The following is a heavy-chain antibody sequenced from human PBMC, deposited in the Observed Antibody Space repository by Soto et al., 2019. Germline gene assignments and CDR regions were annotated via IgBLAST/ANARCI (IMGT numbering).Heavy chain of an antibody. CDR1: GGSISSYY. CDR2: IYYSGST. Sequence: SETLSLTCTGSGGSISSYYWSWIRQPPGKGLEWIGYIYYSGSTNYNPSLKSRVTISVDTSKNQFSLKLSSVTAADTAVYYCARSGQYIRYYYMYVCGKGTTVTVSS. D-gene: IGHD4-4*01. J-gene: IGHJ6*03. CDR3: ARSGQYIRYYYMYV. V-gene: IGHV4-59*01.